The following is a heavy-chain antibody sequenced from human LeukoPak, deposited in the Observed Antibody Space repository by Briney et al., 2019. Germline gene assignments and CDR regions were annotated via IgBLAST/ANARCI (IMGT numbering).Heavy chain of an antibody. J-gene: IGHJ5*02. D-gene: IGHD3-9*01. CDR3: ARERDDILTGFPANWFDP. CDR1: GGSISSGGYY. V-gene: IGHV4-31*03. CDR2: IYYSGST. Sequence: SETLSLTCTVSGGSISSGGYYWSWIRQHPGKGLEWIGYIYYSGSTYYNPSLKSRVTISVDTSKNQFSLKLSSVTAADTAVYYCARERDDILTGFPANWFDPWGQGTLVTVSS.